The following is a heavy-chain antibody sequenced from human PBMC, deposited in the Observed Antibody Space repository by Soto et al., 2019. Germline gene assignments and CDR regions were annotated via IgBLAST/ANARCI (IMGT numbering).Heavy chain of an antibody. Sequence: SETLSLTCSVSGDSISSYYWSWIRQPPGKGLEWIGEINYSGSTNYNPSFKSRVTISVDTSKNQFSLKLSSVTAADTAVYYCASLKGRHSSGLGYYYYYYMDVWGKGTTVTVSS. CDR2: INYSGST. J-gene: IGHJ6*03. V-gene: IGHV4-59*12. D-gene: IGHD6-19*01. CDR3: ASLKGRHSSGLGYYYYYYMDV. CDR1: GDSISSYY.